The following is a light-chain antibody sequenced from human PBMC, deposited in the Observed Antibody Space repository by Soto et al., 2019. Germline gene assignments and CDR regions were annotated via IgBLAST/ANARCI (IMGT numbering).Light chain of an antibody. CDR2: GAS. CDR1: QSVSSN. CDR3: QQYNNWPRT. V-gene: IGKV3-15*01. J-gene: IGKJ4*01. Sequence: EIVITQYPATRSVSPGERATLSCRASQSVSSNLAWYQQKPGQAPRLLIYGASTRATGIPARFSGSGSGTEFTLTISSLQSEDFAVYYCQQYNNWPRTFGGGTNVEI.